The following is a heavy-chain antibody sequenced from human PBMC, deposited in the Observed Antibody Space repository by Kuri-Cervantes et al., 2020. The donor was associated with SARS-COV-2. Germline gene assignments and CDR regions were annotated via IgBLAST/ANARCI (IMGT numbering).Heavy chain of an antibody. J-gene: IGHJ4*02. CDR2: IFSNDEK. CDR1: GGSISNYF. Sequence: ETLSLTCTVSGGSISNYFWTWIRQPPGKALEWLAHIFSNDEKSYSTSLKSRLTISKDTSKSRVVLTMTNMDPVDTATYYCARIHGLKTVAVDYWGQGTLVTVSS. CDR3: ARIHGLKTVAVDY. V-gene: IGHV2-26*01. D-gene: IGHD6-19*01.